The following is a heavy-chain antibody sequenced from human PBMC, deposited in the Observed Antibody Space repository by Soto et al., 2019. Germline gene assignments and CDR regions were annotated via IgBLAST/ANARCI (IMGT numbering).Heavy chain of an antibody. Sequence: QVQLQESGPGLVKPSETLSLTCTVSGGSISSYYWSWIRQPPGTGLEWIGYIYYSGSTNYNPSLKSRVTISVDTSKNQFSLKLSSVTAADTAVYYCARWYGGSLDYWGQGTLVTVSS. J-gene: IGHJ4*02. CDR2: IYYSGST. V-gene: IGHV4-59*01. D-gene: IGHD4-17*01. CDR1: GGSISSYY. CDR3: ARWYGGSLDY.